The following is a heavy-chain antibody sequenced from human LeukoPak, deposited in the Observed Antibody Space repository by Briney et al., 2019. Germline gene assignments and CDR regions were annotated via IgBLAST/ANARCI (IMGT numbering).Heavy chain of an antibody. D-gene: IGHD2-15*01. J-gene: IGHJ4*02. V-gene: IGHV3-23*01. CDR2: ISSTGGTT. CDR3: AKDGTYCSGGSCYRGYFDY. CDR1: GFTFSSYA. Sequence: PGGSLRLSCAASGFTFSSYAMSWVRQAPGKGLEWVSTISSTGGTTSYADSVKGRFTVSRDNSKDTLFLQMNSLRAEDTAVFYCAKDGTYCSGGSCYRGYFDYWGQGTLVTVSS.